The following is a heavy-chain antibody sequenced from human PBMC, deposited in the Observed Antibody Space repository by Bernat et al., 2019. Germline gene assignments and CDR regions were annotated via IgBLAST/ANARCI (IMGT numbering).Heavy chain of an antibody. Sequence: QGQLQQWGAGLLKPSETLSLTCAVYGGSFSGYYWSWNRQPPGKGLEWIGEINHSGSTNYHPSLKSRVTISVDTSKNQFSLKLSSVDAADKAVYSCARVATPEQQLGVIDYWGQGTLVTVSS. J-gene: IGHJ4*02. CDR3: ARVATPEQQLGVIDY. CDR1: GGSFSGYY. V-gene: IGHV4-34*01. CDR2: INHSGST. D-gene: IGHD6-13*01.